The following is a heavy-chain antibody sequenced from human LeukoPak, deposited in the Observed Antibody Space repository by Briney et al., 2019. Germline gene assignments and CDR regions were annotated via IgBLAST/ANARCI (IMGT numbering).Heavy chain of an antibody. D-gene: IGHD1-26*01. Sequence: GGSLRLSRAASGFTFSSYAMSWVRQAPGKGLEWVSAISGSGGSTYYADSVKGWFTISRDNSKNTLYLQMNSLRAEDTAVYYCAKDPYSGSYDYFEYWGQGTLVTVSS. J-gene: IGHJ4*02. V-gene: IGHV3-23*01. CDR1: GFTFSSYA. CDR2: ISGSGGST. CDR3: AKDPYSGSYDYFEY.